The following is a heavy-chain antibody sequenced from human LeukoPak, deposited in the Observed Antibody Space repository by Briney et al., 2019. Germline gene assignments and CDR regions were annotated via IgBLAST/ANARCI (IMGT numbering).Heavy chain of an antibody. CDR3: AKSSAAMSGWFDP. CDR2: INWNSGSI. CDR1: GFTIEDYP. V-gene: IGHV3-9*01. Sequence: SLRLLCAASGFTIEDYPMQWLGPAPGKGLEGVSGINWNSGSIGYADSLKGRFTISRDNAKNSLYLQMNSLRAEDTALYYCAKSSAAMSGWFDPWGQGTLVTVSS. D-gene: IGHD2-2*01. J-gene: IGHJ5*02.